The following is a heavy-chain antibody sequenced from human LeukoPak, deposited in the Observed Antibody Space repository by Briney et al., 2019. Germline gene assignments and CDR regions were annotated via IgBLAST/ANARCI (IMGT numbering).Heavy chain of an antibody. D-gene: IGHD3-9*01. J-gene: IGHJ4*02. CDR3: ARDGMTYYDILTGDFDY. V-gene: IGHV3-21*01. CDR1: GFIFSGYS. Sequence: PGGSLRLSCAASGFIFSGYSMNWVRQAPGKGLEWVSSISSSSSYIYYADSVKGRFTISRDNAKNSLYLQMNSLRAEDTAVYYCARDGMTYYDILTGDFDYWGQGTLVTVSS. CDR2: ISSSSSYI.